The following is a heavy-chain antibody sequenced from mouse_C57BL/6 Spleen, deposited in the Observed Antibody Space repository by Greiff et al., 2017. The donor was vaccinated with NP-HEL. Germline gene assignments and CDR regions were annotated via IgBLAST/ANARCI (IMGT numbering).Heavy chain of an antibody. CDR2: IYPGDGDT. CDR3: ARRISAPRYFDV. J-gene: IGHJ1*03. CDR1: GYAFSSYW. D-gene: IGHD2-4*01. Sequence: VQLQQSGAELVKPGASVKISCKASGYAFSSYWMNWVKQRPGKGLEWIGQIYPGDGDTNYNGKFKGKATLTADESSSTAYMQLSSLTSEDSAVYFCARRISAPRYFDVWGTGTTVTVSS. V-gene: IGHV1-80*01.